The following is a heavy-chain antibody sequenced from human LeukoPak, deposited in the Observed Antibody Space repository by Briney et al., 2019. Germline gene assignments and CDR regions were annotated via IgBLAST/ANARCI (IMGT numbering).Heavy chain of an antibody. Sequence: SETLSLTCAVYGGSFSGYYWSWIRQPPGKGLEWIGEINHSGSTNYNPSLKSRVTISVDTSKNQFSLKLSSVTAVDTAVYFCARGPYSYDSSGAFDIWGQGTMDTVSS. D-gene: IGHD3-22*01. J-gene: IGHJ3*02. CDR3: ARGPYSYDSSGAFDI. V-gene: IGHV4-34*01. CDR1: GGSFSGYY. CDR2: INHSGST.